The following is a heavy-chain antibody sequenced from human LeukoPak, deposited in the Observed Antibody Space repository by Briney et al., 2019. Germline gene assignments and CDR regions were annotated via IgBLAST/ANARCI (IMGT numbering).Heavy chain of an antibody. V-gene: IGHV3-48*01. CDR2: ISSSSSK. CDR3: ARDGPSYSSGWGRNFDY. CDR1: GFTFSRYN. Sequence: GGSLRLSCVGSGFTFSRYNMNWVRQAPGKGLEWISYISSSSSKYYADSVKGRFTISRGNAKNSLYLQMNSLRAEDTAIYYCARDGPSYSSGWGRNFDYWGQGTLVTVSA. J-gene: IGHJ4*02. D-gene: IGHD6-19*01.